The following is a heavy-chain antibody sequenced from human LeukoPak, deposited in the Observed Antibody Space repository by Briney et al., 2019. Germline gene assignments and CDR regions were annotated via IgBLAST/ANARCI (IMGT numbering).Heavy chain of an antibody. CDR3: ARERVGPYCSGGSCYPGVGYYMDV. CDR1: GYTFTSYY. Sequence: GASVKVSCKASGYTFTSYYMHWVRQAPGQGLEWMGIINPSGGSTSYAQKFQGRVTMTRDMSTSTVYMELSSLRSENTAVYYCARERVGPYCSGGSCYPGVGYYMDVWGKGTTVTVSS. D-gene: IGHD2-15*01. CDR2: INPSGGST. V-gene: IGHV1-46*01. J-gene: IGHJ6*03.